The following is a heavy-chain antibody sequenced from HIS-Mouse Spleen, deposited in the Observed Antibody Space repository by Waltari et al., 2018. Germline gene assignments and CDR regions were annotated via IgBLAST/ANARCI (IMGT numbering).Heavy chain of an antibody. CDR2: IYYSGST. CDR1: GGSISSYY. V-gene: IGHV4-59*01. D-gene: IGHD1-20*01. J-gene: IGHJ4*02. Sequence: QVQLQESGPGLVKPSETLSLTCTVSGGSISSYYWSWIRQPPGKGLEWIGYIYYSGSTNYHPSLKSRVTISVDTSKNQFSLKLSSVTAADTAVYYCARVRGGMAGFDYWGQGTLVTVSS. CDR3: ARVRGGMAGFDY.